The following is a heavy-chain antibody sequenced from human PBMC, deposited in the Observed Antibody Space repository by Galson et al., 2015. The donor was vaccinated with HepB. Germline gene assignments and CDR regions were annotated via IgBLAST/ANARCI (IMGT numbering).Heavy chain of an antibody. CDR3: AKDGVVGAIHLASYFDY. CDR2: ISGSGGST. Sequence: SLRLSCAASGFTFSTYGMHWVRQAPGKGLEWVSAISGSGGSTYYADSVKGRFTISRDNSKNTLYLQMNSLRAGDTAVYYCAKDGVVGAIHLASYFDYWGQGTLVTVSS. CDR1: GFTFSTYG. D-gene: IGHD1-26*01. V-gene: IGHV3-23*01. J-gene: IGHJ4*03.